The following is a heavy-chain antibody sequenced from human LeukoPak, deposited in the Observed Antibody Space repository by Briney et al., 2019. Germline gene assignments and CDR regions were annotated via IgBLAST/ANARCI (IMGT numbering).Heavy chain of an antibody. V-gene: IGHV1-18*01. CDR1: GYTFTSYG. D-gene: IGHD2-21*02. J-gene: IGHJ6*02. CDR3: ARSCGGDCYTPLLRYGMDV. CDR2: ISAYNGNT. Sequence: EASVKVSCKASGYTFTSYGISWVRQAPGQGLEWMGWISAYNGNTNYAQKLQGRVTMTTDTSTSTAYMELRSLGSDDTAVYYRARSCGGDCYTPLLRYGMDVWGQGTTVTVSS.